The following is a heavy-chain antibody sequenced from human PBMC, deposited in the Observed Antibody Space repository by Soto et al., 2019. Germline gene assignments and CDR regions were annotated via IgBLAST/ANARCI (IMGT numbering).Heavy chain of an antibody. CDR1: GCSISSYY. CDR2: IYYSGST. D-gene: IGHD3-10*01. V-gene: IGHV4-59*01. Sequence: PSETLSLTCTVSGCSISSYYWSWIRQPPGKGLEWIGHIYYSGSTNYNPSLKSRVTISVDTSKNQFSLELSSVTAADTAVYYCARDASVLGSIWFGLDPWGQGTLVNVYS. CDR3: ARDASVLGSIWFGLDP. J-gene: IGHJ5*02.